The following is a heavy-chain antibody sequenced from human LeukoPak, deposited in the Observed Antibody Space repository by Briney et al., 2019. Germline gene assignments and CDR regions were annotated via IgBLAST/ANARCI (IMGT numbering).Heavy chain of an antibody. Sequence: GGSLRLSCAASGFTFAGYATSWVRQAPGKGLEWVSGISDSGGTTYYADSVKGRFTISRDNSKNTLYLQMNSLRAEDTATYYCAREDPGPFDAFDTWGQGAKVTVSS. J-gene: IGHJ3*02. V-gene: IGHV3-23*01. CDR3: AREDPGPFDAFDT. CDR1: GFTFAGYA. CDR2: ISDSGGTT.